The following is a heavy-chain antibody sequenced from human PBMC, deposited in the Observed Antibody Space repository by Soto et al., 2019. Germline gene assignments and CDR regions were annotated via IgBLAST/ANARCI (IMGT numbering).Heavy chain of an antibody. CDR1: GYSFTSYW. Sequence: PGESLKISCKGSGYSFTSYWIGWVRQMPGKGLEWMGIIYPGDSDTRYSPSFQGQVTISADKSISTAYLQWSSLKASDTAMYYCASAILTGYYHHAFDIWGQGTMVTVSS. CDR3: ASAILTGYYHHAFDI. D-gene: IGHD3-9*01. CDR2: IYPGDSDT. V-gene: IGHV5-51*01. J-gene: IGHJ3*02.